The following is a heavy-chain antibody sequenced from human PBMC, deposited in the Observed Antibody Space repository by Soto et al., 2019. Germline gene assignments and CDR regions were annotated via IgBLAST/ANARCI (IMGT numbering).Heavy chain of an antibody. D-gene: IGHD2-2*01. V-gene: IGHV4-59*01. J-gene: IGHJ6*03. CDR2: IYYSGST. CDR1: GGSISSYD. CDR3: ARGRPQKGGYCSSTSCYSYYYYYMDV. Sequence: QVQLQESGPGLVKPSETLSLTCTVSGGSISSYDWSWIRQPPGKGLEWIGYIYYSGSTNYNPSLKSRVTISVDTSKNQFSLKLSSVTAADTAVYYCARGRPQKGGYCSSTSCYSYYYYYMDVWGKGTTVTVSS.